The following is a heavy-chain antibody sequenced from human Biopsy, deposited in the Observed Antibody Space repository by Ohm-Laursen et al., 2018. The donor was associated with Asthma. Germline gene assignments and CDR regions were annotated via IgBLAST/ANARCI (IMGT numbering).Heavy chain of an antibody. Sequence: SVKVSCKSLGGTFNTYVIGWVRQAPGQGLEWMGGINSVFGTTTYPQKFQDRATITADDSTSTVYMELSSLRSEDTAVYYCARKAGSCVSRTCYSLDFWGQGTLVTVSS. J-gene: IGHJ4*02. V-gene: IGHV1-69*13. CDR2: INSVFGTT. D-gene: IGHD2-15*01. CDR1: GGTFNTYV. CDR3: ARKAGSCVSRTCYSLDF.